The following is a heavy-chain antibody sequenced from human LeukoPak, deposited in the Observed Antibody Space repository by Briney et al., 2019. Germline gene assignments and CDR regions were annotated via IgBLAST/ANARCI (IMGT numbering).Heavy chain of an antibody. CDR2: INGVGYTT. J-gene: IGHJ4*02. CDR1: GFTFSNYA. D-gene: IGHD6-19*01. V-gene: IGHV3-23*01. CDR3: ARESFKSLAGYLDY. Sequence: PGGSLRLSCAAPGFTFSNYAMTWVRQAPGKGLEGVAGINGVGYTTYYEDSEKGRFTISRDNSRNTLYLQMNSLRVADKAVYFCARESFKSLAGYLDYWGQGSLVTVSS.